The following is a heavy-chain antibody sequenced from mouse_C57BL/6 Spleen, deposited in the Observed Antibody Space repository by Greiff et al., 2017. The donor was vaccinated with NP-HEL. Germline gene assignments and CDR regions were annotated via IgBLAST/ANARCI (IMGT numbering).Heavy chain of an antibody. CDR2: INPNYGTT. V-gene: IGHV1-39*01. D-gene: IGHD2-5*01. CDR1: GYSFTDYN. CDR3: ASSYSNHWYFDD. J-gene: IGHJ1*03. Sequence: VHVKQSGPELVKPGASVKISCKASGYSFTDYNMNWVKQSNGKSLEWIGVINPNYGTTSYNQKFKGKATLTVDQSSSTAYMQLNSLTSEDSAVEDGASSYSNHWYFDDWGTGTTVTVSS.